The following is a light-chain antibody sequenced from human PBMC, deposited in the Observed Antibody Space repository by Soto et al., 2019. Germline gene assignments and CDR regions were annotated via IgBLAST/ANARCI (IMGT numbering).Light chain of an antibody. CDR2: SAS. CDR1: ENIGNY. CDR3: QQSYSAPLT. J-gene: IGKJ3*01. V-gene: IGKV1-39*01. Sequence: DIQLTQSPSSLSASVGDRVIITCRASENIGNYLNWYQQIPGRAPKPLVLSASRLQSGVPSRFSGSGSGTEFTLTITSLQTEDFATDYCQQSYSAPLTFGPGT.